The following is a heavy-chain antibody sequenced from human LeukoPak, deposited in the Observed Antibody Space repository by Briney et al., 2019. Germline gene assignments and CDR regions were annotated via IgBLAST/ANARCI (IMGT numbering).Heavy chain of an antibody. CDR1: GGSFSGCY. CDR3: AGDPSR. D-gene: IGHD6-25*01. J-gene: IGHJ4*02. CDR2: INHSGST. Sequence: SETLSLTCAVYGGSFSGCYWSWIRQPPGKGLEWIGEINHSGSTNYNPSLKSRVTISVDTSKNQFSLKLSSVTAADTAVYYCAGDPSRWGQGTLVTVSS. V-gene: IGHV4-34*01.